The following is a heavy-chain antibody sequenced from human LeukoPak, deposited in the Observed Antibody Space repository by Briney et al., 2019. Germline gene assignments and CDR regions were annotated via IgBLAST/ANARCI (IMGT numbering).Heavy chain of an antibody. CDR3: ARSPSGNSGSYLH. D-gene: IGHD1-26*01. CDR1: GFTFSSYG. Sequence: GGSLRLSCAASGFTFSSYGMHWARQAPGKGLEWVAVIWYDGSNKYYADSVKGRFTISRDNAKNSLYLQMNSLRAEDTAVYYCARSPSGNSGSYLHWGQGTLVTVSS. J-gene: IGHJ4*02. V-gene: IGHV3-33*01. CDR2: IWYDGSNK.